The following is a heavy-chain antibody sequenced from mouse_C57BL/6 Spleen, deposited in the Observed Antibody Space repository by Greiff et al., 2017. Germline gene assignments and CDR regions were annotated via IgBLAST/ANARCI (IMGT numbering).Heavy chain of an antibody. Sequence: QVQLQQSGPGLVQPSQSLSITCTVSGFSLTSYGVHWVRQSPGKGLEWLGVIWSGGSTDYNAAFISRLSISKDNSKSQVFFKMNSLQADDTAIYYCARNSANWDWFAYWGQGTLVTVSA. D-gene: IGHD4-1*01. CDR2: IWSGGST. CDR1: GFSLTSYG. J-gene: IGHJ3*01. CDR3: ARNSANWDWFAY. V-gene: IGHV2-2*01.